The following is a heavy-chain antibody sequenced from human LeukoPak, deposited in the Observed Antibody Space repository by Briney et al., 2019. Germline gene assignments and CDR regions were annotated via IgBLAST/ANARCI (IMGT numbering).Heavy chain of an antibody. J-gene: IGHJ4*02. CDR3: AKVLYYYDSSGYYEHY. Sequence: GSLRLSCAASGFTFSSYAMSWVRQAPGKGLEWVSAISGSGGSTYYADSVKGRFTISRDNSKNTLYLQMNSLRAEDTAVYYCAKVLYYYDSSGYYEHYWGQGTLVTVSS. CDR1: GFTFSSYA. CDR2: ISGSGGST. D-gene: IGHD3-22*01. V-gene: IGHV3-23*01.